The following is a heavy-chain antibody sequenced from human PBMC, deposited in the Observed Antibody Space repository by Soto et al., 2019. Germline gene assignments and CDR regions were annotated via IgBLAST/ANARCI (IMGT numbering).Heavy chain of an antibody. CDR2: VYHSGST. D-gene: IGHD2-2*01. CDR3: ARAKLCNTLSCPQSFDT. Sequence: QVQLQESGPGLVNASGTLSLTCGVSGGSISTNNWWSWVRQPPGQGLEWIAEVYHSGSTNYNPSLKSRLTISVDKSKNQFSLRLTSVTAADSAFYYCARAKLCNTLSCPQSFDTWGQGTLVTVSS. J-gene: IGHJ4*02. CDR1: GGSISTNNW. V-gene: IGHV4-4*02.